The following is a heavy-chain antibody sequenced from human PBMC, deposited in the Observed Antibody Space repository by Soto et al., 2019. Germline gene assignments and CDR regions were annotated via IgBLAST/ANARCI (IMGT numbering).Heavy chain of an antibody. D-gene: IGHD3-3*01. Sequence: QVQLVQSGAEVKKPGASVKVSCKASGYTFTSYDINWVRQATGQGLEWMGWMNPNSGNTGYAQKFQGRVTMTRSTSISTAYMELSSLRSEDTAVYYCATRPLTIFGYGMDVWGQGTTVTVSS. CDR2: MNPNSGNT. CDR3: ATRPLTIFGYGMDV. J-gene: IGHJ6*02. V-gene: IGHV1-8*01. CDR1: GYTFTSYD.